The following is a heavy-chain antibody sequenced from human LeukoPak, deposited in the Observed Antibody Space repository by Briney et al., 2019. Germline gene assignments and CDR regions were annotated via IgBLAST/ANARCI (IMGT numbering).Heavy chain of an antibody. D-gene: IGHD6-19*01. Sequence: GGSLRLSCAASGFTFSSYAMSWVRQAPGKGLEWVSAISGSGGSTYYADSVKGRFTISRDNSKNTLYLQMNSLRAEDTAVYYCAKVEDSSGWYTTYYYGMDVWGQGTMVTVSS. CDR2: ISGSGGST. CDR1: GFTFSSYA. CDR3: AKVEDSSGWYTTYYYGMDV. J-gene: IGHJ6*02. V-gene: IGHV3-23*01.